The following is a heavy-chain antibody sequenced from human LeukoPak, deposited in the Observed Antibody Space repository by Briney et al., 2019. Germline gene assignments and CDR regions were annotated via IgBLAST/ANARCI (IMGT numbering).Heavy chain of an antibody. CDR2: VDPEDGET. J-gene: IGHJ4*02. CDR1: GYTFTDYY. CDR3: ATIQGSGSYEELDY. Sequence: ASVKVSCKFSGYTFTDYYMHWVQQAPGKGLEWMGLVDPEDGETIYAEKFQGRVTITTDTSTDTAYMELSSLRSEDTAVYYCATIQGSGSYEELDYWGQGTLVTVSS. D-gene: IGHD3-10*01. V-gene: IGHV1-69-2*01.